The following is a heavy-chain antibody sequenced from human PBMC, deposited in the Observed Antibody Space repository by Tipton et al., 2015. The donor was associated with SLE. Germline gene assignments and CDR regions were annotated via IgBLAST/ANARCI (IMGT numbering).Heavy chain of an antibody. Sequence: TLSLTCTVSGGSISSSSYYWSWIRQPARKGLEWIGRIYTSGSTNYDPSLKSRVTISVDTSKNQFSLKLSSVTAADTAVYYCAREAMSGYYGMDVWGQGTTVTVSS. CDR1: GGSISSSSYY. J-gene: IGHJ6*02. V-gene: IGHV4-61*02. CDR2: IYTSGST. D-gene: IGHD2-2*01. CDR3: AREAMSGYYGMDV.